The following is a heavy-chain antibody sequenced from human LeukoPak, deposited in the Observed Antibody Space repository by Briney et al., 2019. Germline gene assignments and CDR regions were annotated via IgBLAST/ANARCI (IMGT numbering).Heavy chain of an antibody. CDR2: ISFSGDTK. D-gene: IGHD3-22*01. V-gene: IGHV3-48*03. CDR1: GFAFSSYS. J-gene: IGHJ3*02. CDR3: ARDRLGINGYYYHGFYI. Sequence: PGGSLRLSCAASGFAFSSYSMNWVRQAPGKGLEWVSYISFSGDTKYYADSVKGRFTVSRDNGENSLFLQMNILRAEDTAVYYCARDRLGINGYYYHGFYIWGQGTMVTVSS.